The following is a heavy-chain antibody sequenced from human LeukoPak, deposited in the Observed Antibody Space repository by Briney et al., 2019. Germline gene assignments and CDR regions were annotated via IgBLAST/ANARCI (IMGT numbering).Heavy chain of an antibody. CDR2: ISGSGGST. CDR3: FTFVIPVAFDI. Sequence: GGSLRLSCAASGFTFSSYAMSWVRQAPGKELEWVSAISGSGGSTYYADSVKGRFTISRDNSKNTLYLQMNSLRAEDTAVYYCFTFVIPVAFDIWGQGTMVTVSS. D-gene: IGHD2/OR15-2a*01. CDR1: GFTFSSYA. V-gene: IGHV3-23*01. J-gene: IGHJ3*02.